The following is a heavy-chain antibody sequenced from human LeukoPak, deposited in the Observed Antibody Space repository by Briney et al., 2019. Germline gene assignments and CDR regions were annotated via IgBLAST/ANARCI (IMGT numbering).Heavy chain of an antibody. CDR2: IRPNSDGI. V-gene: IGHV1-2*02. D-gene: IGHD6-25*01. CDR3: ARDPVDGYSHYDF. J-gene: IGHJ4*02. CDR1: GYTLTDHH. Sequence: ASVKVSFKASGYTLTDHHLIWVREAPGQGLEWMGWIRPNSDGIRYAQKFQGRVTMTRDTSISTAYMELTSLTSDDTAIYYCARDPVDGYSHYDFWGQGTLVTVSS.